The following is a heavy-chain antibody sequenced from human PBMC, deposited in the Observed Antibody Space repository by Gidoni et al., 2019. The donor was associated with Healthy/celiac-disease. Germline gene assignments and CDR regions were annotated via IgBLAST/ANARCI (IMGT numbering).Heavy chain of an antibody. V-gene: IGHV3-20*04. CDR2: INWNGGST. J-gene: IGHJ4*02. CDR1: GCTFADYG. Sequence: EVQLVESGGGVVRPGGSLRLSCAASGCTFADYGMSWVRQAPGKGLEWGSGINWNGGSTGYADSVKGRFTISRDNAKNSLYLQMNSLRAEDTALYYCARGFGELLPYYFDYWGQGTLVTVSS. CDR3: ARGFGELLPYYFDY. D-gene: IGHD3-10*01.